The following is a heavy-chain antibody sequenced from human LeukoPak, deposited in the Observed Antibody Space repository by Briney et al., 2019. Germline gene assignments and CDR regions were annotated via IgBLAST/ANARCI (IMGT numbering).Heavy chain of an antibody. CDR3: ARQTFYHDDSGYYRPESFQH. CDR2: MFYRGST. J-gene: IGHJ1*01. D-gene: IGHD3-22*01. V-gene: IGHV4-39*01. Sequence: SGPLSLPFNVSWGYINTSSYYWGGTRPPTGKGVEGIGNMFYRGSTYYNPSLKSRVTISVDTSKNQFSLKLTSVTAADTAVYYCARQTFYHDDSGYYRPESFQHWGQGTQVTVSS. CDR1: WGYINTSSYY.